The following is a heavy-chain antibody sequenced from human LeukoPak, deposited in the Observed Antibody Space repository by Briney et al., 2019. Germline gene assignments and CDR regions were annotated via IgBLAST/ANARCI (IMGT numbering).Heavy chain of an antibody. J-gene: IGHJ4*02. CDR2: ISAGGDRT. V-gene: IGHV3-23*01. D-gene: IGHD5-24*01. Sequence: GGSLRLSCEASGFTFSSYAMSWVRQAPGKGLDWVSGISAGGDRTYYADSVKGRFTIPRDNAKNTLYLQMNSLRAEDTAVYYCAKFEYSTATQLYYFDCWGQGALVTVSS. CDR1: GFTFSSYA. CDR3: AKFEYSTATQLYYFDC.